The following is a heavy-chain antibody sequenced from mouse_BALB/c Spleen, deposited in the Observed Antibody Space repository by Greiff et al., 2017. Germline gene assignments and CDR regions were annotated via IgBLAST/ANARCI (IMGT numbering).Heavy chain of an antibody. J-gene: IGHJ2*01. V-gene: IGHV5-4*02. CDR2: ISDGGSYT. D-gene: IGHD2-14*01. CDR3: ARAHYYRYDEGAFDY. CDR1: GFTFSDYY. Sequence: EVQRVESGGGLVKPGGSLKLSCAASGFTFSDYYMYWVRQTPEKRLEWVATISDGGSYTYYPDSVKGRFTISRDNAKNNLYLQMSSLKSEDTAMYYCARAHYYRYDEGAFDYWGQGTTLTVSS.